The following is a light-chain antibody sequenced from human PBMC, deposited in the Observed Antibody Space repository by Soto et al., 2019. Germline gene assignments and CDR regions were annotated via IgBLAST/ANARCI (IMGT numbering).Light chain of an antibody. Sequence: DIQMTQSPSSLSASAGARVTITCRASQSISSYLNWYQQKPGKAPKXXIYAASSLQSGVPSRFSGSGSGTDGTLTISSLKAEDGATYYCQQTRSYPSTFGGGTKVDIK. J-gene: IGKJ4*01. CDR1: QSISSY. CDR2: AAS. V-gene: IGKV1-39*01. CDR3: QQTRSYPST.